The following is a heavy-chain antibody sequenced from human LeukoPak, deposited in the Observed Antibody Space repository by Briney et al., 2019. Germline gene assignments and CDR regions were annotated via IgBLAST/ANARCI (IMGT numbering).Heavy chain of an antibody. CDR3: ARDWWGLEWFGELRVDY. CDR1: GFTFSSYG. J-gene: IGHJ4*02. CDR2: ISYDGSNK. V-gene: IGHV3-30*03. D-gene: IGHD3-10*01. Sequence: SGGSLRLSCAASGFTFSSYGMHWVRQAPGKGLEWVAVISYDGSNKYYADSVKGRFTISRDNSKNTLYLQMNSLRAEDTAVYYCARDWWGLEWFGELRVDYWGQGTLVTVSS.